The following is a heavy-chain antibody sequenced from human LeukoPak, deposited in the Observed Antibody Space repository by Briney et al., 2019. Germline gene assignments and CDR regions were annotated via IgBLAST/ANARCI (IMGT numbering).Heavy chain of an antibody. Sequence: SETLSLTCTISGGSISSSSYYWGWIRQPPGEGLEWIGSMYYGGSTYYNPSLESRVTISGDTSKNQFSLKLSSVTAADTAVYYCARDLYCSSTSCYMVNWYFDLWGRGTLVTVSS. CDR1: GGSISSSSYY. J-gene: IGHJ2*01. CDR3: ARDLYCSSTSCYMVNWYFDL. D-gene: IGHD2-2*02. V-gene: IGHV4-39*07. CDR2: MYYGGST.